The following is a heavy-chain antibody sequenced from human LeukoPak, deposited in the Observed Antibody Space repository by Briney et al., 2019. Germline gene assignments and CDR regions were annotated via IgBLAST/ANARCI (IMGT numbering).Heavy chain of an antibody. CDR3: ARATGYDATFDY. V-gene: IGHV3-21*01. CDR2: ISSSSNYI. D-gene: IGHD6-13*01. J-gene: IGHJ4*02. Sequence: GGSLRPSCAASEFTFSSYSMNWVRQAPGKGLEWVSSISSSSNYIYYADSVKGRFTISRDNAKNSLYLQMNSLRAEDTAVYYCARATGYDATFDYWGQGTLVTVSS. CDR1: EFTFSSYS.